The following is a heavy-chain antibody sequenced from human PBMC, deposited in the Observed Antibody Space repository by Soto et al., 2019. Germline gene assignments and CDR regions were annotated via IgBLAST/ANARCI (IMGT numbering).Heavy chain of an antibody. CDR2: IKQDGSEK. J-gene: IGHJ6*03. CDR3: ARPYFDFWSGYSDYYYYYMDV. D-gene: IGHD3-3*01. CDR1: GXTFSXDW. Sequence: GALRLSCAASGXTFSXDWRXXVRXXXXXGLXXXANIKQDGSEKYYVDSVKGRFTISRDNAKNSLYLQMHSLRAEDTAVYYCARPYFDFWSGYSDYYYYYMDVWGKGTTVTVSS. V-gene: IGHV3-7*01.